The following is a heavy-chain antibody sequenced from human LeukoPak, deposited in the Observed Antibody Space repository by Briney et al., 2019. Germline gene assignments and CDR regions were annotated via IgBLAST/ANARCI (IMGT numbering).Heavy chain of an antibody. D-gene: IGHD1-26*01. CDR1: GFTFSSYW. J-gene: IGHJ4*02. CDR3: ARGPPHTGNYYPGDC. Sequence: GGSLRLSCTASGFTFSSYWMHWVRQAPGKGLVWVSRINGDGSVASDADSVKGRFTIFRVNAKNPLYLQMTSLTAEDTAVYYCARGPPHTGNYYPGDCWGQGTLVTVSS. CDR2: INGDGSVA. V-gene: IGHV3-74*01.